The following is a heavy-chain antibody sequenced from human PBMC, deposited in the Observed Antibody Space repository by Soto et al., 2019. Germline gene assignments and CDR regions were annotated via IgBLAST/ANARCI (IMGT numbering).Heavy chain of an antibody. CDR2: IYSGGST. CDR3: ARGRYDPFYYYYYGMDV. D-gene: IGHD1-1*01. J-gene: IGHJ6*02. V-gene: IGHV3-53*01. CDR1: GFTVISNY. Sequence: SLRLSCTASGFTVISNYMSWVRQAPGKGLEWVSVIYSGGSTYYADSVKGRFTISRDNSKNTLYLQMNSLRAEDTAVYYCARGRYDPFYYYYYGMDVWGQGTTVTVSS.